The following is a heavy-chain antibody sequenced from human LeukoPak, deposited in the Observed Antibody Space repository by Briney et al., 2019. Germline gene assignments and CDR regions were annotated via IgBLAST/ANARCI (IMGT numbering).Heavy chain of an antibody. CDR3: ARSLANYYDGSGYYPREYNWFDP. CDR2: IIPILGIA. V-gene: IGHV1-69*04. Sequence: ASVKVSCKASGGTFSSYAISWVRQAPGQGLEWMGRIIPILGIANYAQKFHGRVTITADKSTSTAYMELSSLRSEDTAVYYCARSLANYYDGSGYYPREYNWFDPWGQGTLVTVSS. CDR1: GGTFSSYA. D-gene: IGHD3-22*01. J-gene: IGHJ5*02.